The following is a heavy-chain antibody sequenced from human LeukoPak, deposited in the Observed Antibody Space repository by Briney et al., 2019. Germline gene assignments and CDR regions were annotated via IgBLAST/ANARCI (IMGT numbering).Heavy chain of an antibody. D-gene: IGHD2-8*01. V-gene: IGHV1-2*02. Sequence: GASVKVSCKASRYTFTGYYMHWVRQAPGQGLEWMGWINPNSGGTNYAQKFQGRVTMTRDTSISTAYMELSRLRSDDTAVYYCARGRRYCTNGVRFWFDPWGQGTLVTVSS. CDR3: ARGRRYCTNGVRFWFDP. J-gene: IGHJ5*02. CDR1: RYTFTGYY. CDR2: INPNSGGT.